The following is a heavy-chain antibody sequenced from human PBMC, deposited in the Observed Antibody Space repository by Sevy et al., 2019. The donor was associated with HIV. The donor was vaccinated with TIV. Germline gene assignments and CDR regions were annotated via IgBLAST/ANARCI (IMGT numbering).Heavy chain of an antibody. J-gene: IGHJ4*02. CDR2: IWYDGGFK. V-gene: IGHV3-33*03. D-gene: IGHD6-13*01. CDR1: GFTFSIYG. CDR3: AKWSHRYSSSWYGFDY. Sequence: GGSLRLSCVASGFTFSIYGMHWVRQAPGKGLEWVAAIWYDGGFKYNEDSVEGRFTISRDNSKNTLFLQMNSLRAEDTAVYYCAKWSHRYSSSWYGFDYWGQGALVTVSS.